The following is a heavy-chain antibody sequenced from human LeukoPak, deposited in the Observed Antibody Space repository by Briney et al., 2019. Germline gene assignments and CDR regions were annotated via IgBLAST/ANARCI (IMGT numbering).Heavy chain of an antibody. D-gene: IGHD1-26*01. CDR1: GGSISSYY. V-gene: IGHV4-4*07. Sequence: PSETLSLTCTVSGGSISSYYWSWIRQPAGKGLEWIGRIYGSGSTYYNSSLQSRVTMSVDTSKSQFSLKLSSVTAADTAVYYCARHISSGGTYAYFDYWGQGTLVTVSS. CDR3: ARHISSGGTYAYFDY. CDR2: IYGSGST. J-gene: IGHJ4*02.